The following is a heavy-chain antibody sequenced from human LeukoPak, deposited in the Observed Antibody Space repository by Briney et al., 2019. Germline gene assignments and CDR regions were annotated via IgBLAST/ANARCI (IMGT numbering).Heavy chain of an antibody. V-gene: IGHV4-61*01. Sequence: SQTLSLTCTVPGGSISSGSYYWSWIRQPPGKGLEWIGYIYYSGSTNYNPSLKSRVTISLDTSKNQFSLKLSSVTAADTAVYYCARGPTVTTSSLDYWGQGTLVTVSS. CDR1: GGSISSGSYY. J-gene: IGHJ4*02. CDR2: IYYSGST. CDR3: ARGPTVTTSSLDY. D-gene: IGHD4-11*01.